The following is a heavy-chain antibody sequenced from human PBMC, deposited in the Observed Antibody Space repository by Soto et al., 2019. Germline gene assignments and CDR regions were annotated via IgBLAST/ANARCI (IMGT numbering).Heavy chain of an antibody. CDR1: GFTLSSYW. CDR3: ARAQYGGYEGEFDY. V-gene: IGHV3-7*05. CDR2: IKQDGSEK. D-gene: IGHD5-12*01. Sequence: EVQLVESGGGLVQPGGSLRLSCAASGFTLSSYWMSWVRQAPGKGPEWVANIKQDGSEKYYVDSVKGRFTISRDPSKDSLYLQMNSLRAEDTAVYYCARAQYGGYEGEFDYWGQGTLVTVSS. J-gene: IGHJ4*02.